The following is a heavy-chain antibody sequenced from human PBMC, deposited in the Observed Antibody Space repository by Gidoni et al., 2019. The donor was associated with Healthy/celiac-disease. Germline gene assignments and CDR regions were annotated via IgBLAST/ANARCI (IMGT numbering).Heavy chain of an antibody. J-gene: IGHJ6*02. CDR1: GGTFSSYA. CDR3: ARRLLEVNYYYYGMDV. D-gene: IGHD2-15*01. Sequence: QAQLVQSGAEVKKPGSSVKVSCKASGGTFSSYAISWVRQAPGQGLEWMGGIIPIFGTANYAQKFQGRVTISADESTSTAYMELSSLRSEDTAVYYCARRLLEVNYYYYGMDVWGQGTTVTVSS. CDR2: IIPIFGTA. V-gene: IGHV1-69*01.